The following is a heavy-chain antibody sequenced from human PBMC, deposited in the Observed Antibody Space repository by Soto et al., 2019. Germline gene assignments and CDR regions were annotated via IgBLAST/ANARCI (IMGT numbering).Heavy chain of an antibody. CDR3: ARQNAGTEDYYYYGMDV. D-gene: IGHD6-13*01. CDR2: IYYSGST. J-gene: IGHJ6*02. V-gene: IGHV4-39*01. Sequence: SETLSLTCTVSGGSISSSSYYWGWIRQPPGKGLEWIGSIYYSGSTYYNPSLKSRVTISVDTSKNQFSLKLSSVTAADTAVYYCARQNAGTEDYYYYGMDVWGQGTTVTVSS. CDR1: GGSISSSSYY.